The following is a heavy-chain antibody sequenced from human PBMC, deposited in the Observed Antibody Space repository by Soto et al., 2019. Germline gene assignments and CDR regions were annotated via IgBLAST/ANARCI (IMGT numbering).Heavy chain of an antibody. D-gene: IGHD6-19*01. CDR3: AGVEMAANHYFDY. V-gene: IGHV3-30*03. CDR2: ISYDGSNK. J-gene: IGHJ4*02. Sequence: VQLVESGGGFVQPGGSLRLSCAASGFTFGTYSMNWVRQAPGKGLEWVAVISYDGSNKYYADSVKGRFTISRDNSKNTLYLQMNSLRAEDTAVYYCAGVEMAANHYFDYWGQGTLVTVSS. CDR1: GFTFGTYS.